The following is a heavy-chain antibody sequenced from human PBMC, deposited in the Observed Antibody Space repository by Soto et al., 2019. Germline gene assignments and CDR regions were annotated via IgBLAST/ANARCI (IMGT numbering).Heavy chain of an antibody. CDR2: IYTDGTT. CDR1: GDSISDYFY. Sequence: QVQLQGSGPGQVKPSETLSLTYTVSGDSISDYFYWSWIRRPAGKGLEWIGRIYTDGTTKYNPSLKSRVTLSLDKSKNQFSLRLSSVTAADTAVYYFAREVRGGFTGIFDQWGRGSRVTVSS. J-gene: IGHJ4*02. V-gene: IGHV4-4*07. D-gene: IGHD2-15*01. CDR3: AREVRGGFTGIFDQ.